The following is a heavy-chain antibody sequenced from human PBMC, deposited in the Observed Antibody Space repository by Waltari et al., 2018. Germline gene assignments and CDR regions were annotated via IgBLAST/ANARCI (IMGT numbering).Heavy chain of an antibody. CDR2: INHSGST. D-gene: IGHD6-13*01. J-gene: IGHJ4*02. V-gene: IGHV4-34*01. Sequence: QVQLQPWGAGLLKPSETLSLTCVVYGGSFSGYYWSWIRQPPGKGLEWIGEINHSGSTNYNPSLKSRVTISVDTSKNQFSLKLSSVTAADTAVYYCARKEAAAGSSNFDYWGQGTLVTVSS. CDR3: ARKEAAAGSSNFDY. CDR1: GGSFSGYY.